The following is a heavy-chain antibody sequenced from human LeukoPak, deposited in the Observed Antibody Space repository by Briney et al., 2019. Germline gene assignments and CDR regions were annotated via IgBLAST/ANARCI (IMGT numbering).Heavy chain of an antibody. J-gene: IGHJ5*02. CDR2: FDPENGET. Sequence: ASVKVSCKVSRDTLTELSMHWVRQAPGKGLEWMGGFDPENGETIYAQKFQGRVTMTEDTSTDTAYMELSSLRSEDTAVYYCATARRVVRYNWFDPWGQGTLVTVSS. CDR3: ATARRVVRYNWFDP. D-gene: IGHD3-22*01. CDR1: RDTLTELS. V-gene: IGHV1-24*01.